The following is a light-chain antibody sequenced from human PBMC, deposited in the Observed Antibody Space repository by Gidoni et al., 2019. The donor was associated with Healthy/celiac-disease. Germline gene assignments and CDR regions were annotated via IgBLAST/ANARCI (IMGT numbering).Light chain of an antibody. CDR3: QQYNNWPLT. V-gene: IGKV3-15*01. CDR2: GAS. CDR1: QSVSSN. J-gene: IGKJ3*01. Sequence: TPPPATLSVSPGERATLSCRASQSVSSNLAWYQQKPGQAPRLLIYGASTRATGIPARFSGSGSGTEFTLTISSLQSEDFAVYYCQQYNNWPLTFGPGTKVDIK.